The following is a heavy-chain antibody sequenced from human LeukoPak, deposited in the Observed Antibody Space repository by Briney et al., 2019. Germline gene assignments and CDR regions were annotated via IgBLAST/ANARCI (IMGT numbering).Heavy chain of an antibody. CDR1: GGSISSSSYY. J-gene: IGHJ4*02. Sequence: SETLSLTCTVSGGSISSSSYYWGWLRQPPGKGLEWFGSIYYSGSTYYNPSLKSRVTISVDTSKNQFSLKLSSVTAADTAVYYCARDAGAAAGTQAYFDYWGQGTLVTVSS. CDR3: ARDAGAAAGTQAYFDY. D-gene: IGHD6-13*01. V-gene: IGHV4-39*07. CDR2: IYYSGST.